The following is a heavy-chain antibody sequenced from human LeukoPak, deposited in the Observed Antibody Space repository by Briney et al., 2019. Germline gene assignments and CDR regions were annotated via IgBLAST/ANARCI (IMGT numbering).Heavy chain of an antibody. CDR1: GFTFSSYA. J-gene: IGHJ4*02. V-gene: IGHV3-7*01. Sequence: GGSLRLSCAASGFTFSSYAMTWVRQAPGKGLEWVANIKQDGSEKYYVDSVKGRFTISRDNAKNSLYLQMNSLRAEDTAMYYCARDSAGNDYWGQGTLVTVSS. CDR3: ARDSAGNDY. CDR2: IKQDGSEK. D-gene: IGHD6-13*01.